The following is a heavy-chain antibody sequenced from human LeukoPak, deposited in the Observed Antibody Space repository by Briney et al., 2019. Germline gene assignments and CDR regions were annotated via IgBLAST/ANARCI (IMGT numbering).Heavy chain of an antibody. V-gene: IGHV3-48*01. CDR3: AREISGWYDYFDY. CDR2: ISSSSSTI. D-gene: IGHD6-19*01. CDR1: GFTFSSYW. Sequence: GGSLRLSCAASGFTFSSYWMSWVRQAPGKGLEWVSYISSSSSTIYYADSVKGRFTISRDNAKNSLYLQMNSLRAEDTAVYYCAREISGWYDYFDYWGQGTLVTVSS. J-gene: IGHJ4*02.